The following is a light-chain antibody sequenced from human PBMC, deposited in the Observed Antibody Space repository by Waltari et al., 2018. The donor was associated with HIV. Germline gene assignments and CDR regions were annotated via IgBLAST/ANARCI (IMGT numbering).Light chain of an antibody. Sequence: QSALTQPASVSGSPGQSITISCTGTISDIGSYNLVSWYQQYPGRAPKLIIYEGTKRPSGVSDRFSGSKSGNRASLTVAGLKVEDEADYYCCSYAGGRVFVLFGGGTRLTV. CDR2: EGT. J-gene: IGLJ2*01. CDR1: ISDIGSYNL. CDR3: CSYAGGRVFVL. V-gene: IGLV2-23*01.